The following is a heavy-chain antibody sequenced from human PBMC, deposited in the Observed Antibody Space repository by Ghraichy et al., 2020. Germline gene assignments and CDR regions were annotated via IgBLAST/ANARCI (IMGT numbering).Heavy chain of an antibody. CDR3: ARHDGNDYGDYIEYFQH. CDR2: IYYSGST. CDR1: GGSISSSSYY. Sequence: SETLSLTCTVSGGSISSSSYYWGWIRQPPGKGLEWIGSIYYSGSTYYNPSLKSRVTISVDTSKNQFSLKLSSVTAADTAVYYCARHDGNDYGDYIEYFQHWGQGTLVTVSS. D-gene: IGHD4-17*01. V-gene: IGHV4-39*01. J-gene: IGHJ1*01.